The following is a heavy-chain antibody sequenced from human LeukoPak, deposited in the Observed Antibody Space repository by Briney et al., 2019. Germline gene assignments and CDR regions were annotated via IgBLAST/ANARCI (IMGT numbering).Heavy chain of an antibody. Sequence: GSAVNVSFKASGCTFTSYVSSSVRQAPGQGGEGMGWISAYNGNTNYPQKLQGRGTMTTNTSTSTGYMELRSVRSDEPAVYSCARGLDAFDMWGQGTMVTVSS. CDR2: ISAYNGNT. CDR1: GCTFTSYV. V-gene: IGHV1-18*01. CDR3: ARGLDAFDM. J-gene: IGHJ3*02. D-gene: IGHD1-1*01.